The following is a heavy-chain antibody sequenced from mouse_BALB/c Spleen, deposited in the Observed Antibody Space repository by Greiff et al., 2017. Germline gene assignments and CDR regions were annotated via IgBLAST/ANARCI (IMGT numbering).Heavy chain of an antibody. D-gene: IGHD2-14*01. CDR1: GFSLSRYS. V-gene: IGHV2-6-4*01. CDR2: IWGGGST. CDR3: ARNSYYRYDEGAMDY. Sequence: VQRVESGPGLVAPSQSLSITCTVSGFSLSRYSVHWVRQPPGKGLEWLGMIWGGGSTDYNSALKSRLSISKDNSKSQVFLKMNSLQTDDTAMYYCARNSYYRYDEGAMDYWGQGTSVTVSS. J-gene: IGHJ4*01.